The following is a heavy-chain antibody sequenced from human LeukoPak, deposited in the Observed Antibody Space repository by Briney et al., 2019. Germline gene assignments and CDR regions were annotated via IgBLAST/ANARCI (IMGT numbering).Heavy chain of an antibody. CDR1: GFTFSSYW. V-gene: IGHV3-7*03. CDR3: ARIMVKSVPAAIPLPYFDY. CDR2: IKQDGSEK. D-gene: IGHD2-2*01. J-gene: IGHJ4*02. Sequence: GGSLRLSCAASGFTFSSYWMSWVRQAPGKGLEWVANIKQDGSEKYYVDSVKGRFTISRDNAKNSLYLQMNSLRAEDTAVYYCARIMVKSVPAAIPLPYFDYWGQGTLVTVSS.